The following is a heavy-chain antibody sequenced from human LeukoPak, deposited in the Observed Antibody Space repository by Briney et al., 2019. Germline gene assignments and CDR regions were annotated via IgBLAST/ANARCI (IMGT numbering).Heavy chain of an antibody. CDR1: GGSISSYY. Sequence: SETLSLTCTVSGGSISSYYWSWIRQPAGKGLEWLGRIYTSGSTNYNPSLKSRVTMSVDTSKNQFSLKLSSVTAADTAVYYCASDYDFWSGCRYWGQGTLVTVSS. D-gene: IGHD3-3*01. J-gene: IGHJ4*02. V-gene: IGHV4-4*07. CDR2: IYTSGST. CDR3: ASDYDFWSGCRY.